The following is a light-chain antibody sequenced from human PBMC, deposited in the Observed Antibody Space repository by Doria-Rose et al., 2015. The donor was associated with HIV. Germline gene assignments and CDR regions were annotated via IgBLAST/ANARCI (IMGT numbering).Light chain of an antibody. CDR2: DGS. J-gene: IGKJ1*01. CDR1: RSFSSTY. Sequence: EIVLTQSPGTLSLSPGERATLSCRASRSFSSTYLAWYQQKPGQAPSLLIYDGSTRATGIPDRFSDSGSGTDFTLTINRLEPEDFALYYCHQYGTSWTFGQGTKVEI. V-gene: IGKV3-20*01. CDR3: HQYGTSWT.